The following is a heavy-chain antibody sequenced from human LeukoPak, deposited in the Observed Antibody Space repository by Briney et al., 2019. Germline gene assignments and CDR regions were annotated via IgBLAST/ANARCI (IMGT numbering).Heavy chain of an antibody. D-gene: IGHD5-18*01. J-gene: IGHJ6*03. Sequence: SETLSPTCTVSGGSISSSSYYWGWIRQPPGKGLEWIGSIYYSGSTYYNPSLKSRVTISVDTSKNQFSLKLSSVTAADTAVYYCARRPTYYSYGQSGYYYYYMDVWGKGTTVTVSS. CDR2: IYYSGST. V-gene: IGHV4-39*07. CDR3: ARRPTYYSYGQSGYYYYYMDV. CDR1: GGSISSSSYY.